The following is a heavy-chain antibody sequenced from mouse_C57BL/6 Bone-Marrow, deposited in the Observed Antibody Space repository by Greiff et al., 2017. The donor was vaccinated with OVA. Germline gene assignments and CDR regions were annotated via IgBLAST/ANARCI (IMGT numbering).Heavy chain of an antibody. CDR1: GYTFTSYW. CDR3: ARDSNYRYYYAMDY. V-gene: IGHV1-69*01. D-gene: IGHD2-5*01. CDR2: IDPSDSYT. Sequence: QLPGAELVMPGASVKLSCKASGYTFTSYWMHWVKQRPGQGLEWIGEIDPSDSYTNYNQKFKGKSTLTVDKSSSTAYMQLSSLTSEDSAVYYCARDSNYRYYYAMDYWGQGTSVTVSS. J-gene: IGHJ4*01.